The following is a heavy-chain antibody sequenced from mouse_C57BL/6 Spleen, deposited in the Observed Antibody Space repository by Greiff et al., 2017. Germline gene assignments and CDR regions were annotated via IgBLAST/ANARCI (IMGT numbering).Heavy chain of an antibody. V-gene: IGHV1-53*01. Sequence: VQLQQSGTELVKPGASVKLSCKASGYTFTSYWMHWVKQRPGQGLEWIGNINPSNGGTNYNEKFKSKATLTVDKSSSTAYMQLSSLTSEDSAVYYCATGYGSSPWYFEVWGTGTTVTVSS. J-gene: IGHJ1*03. CDR3: ATGYGSSPWYFEV. CDR1: GYTFTSYW. D-gene: IGHD1-1*01. CDR2: INPSNGGT.